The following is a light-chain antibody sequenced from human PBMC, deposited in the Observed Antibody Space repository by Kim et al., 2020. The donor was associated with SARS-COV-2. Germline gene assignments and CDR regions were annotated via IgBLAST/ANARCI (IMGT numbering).Light chain of an antibody. CDR1: SLRSYY. CDR2: GKN. Sequence: VALGQSVRITCQGDSLRSYYATWYQQKPGQAPIVVIYGKNNRPSGIPDRFSGSSSGNTASLTITGTQAGDEADYYCNSRDSNDNVVFGGGTQLTVL. J-gene: IGLJ2*01. V-gene: IGLV3-19*01. CDR3: NSRDSNDNVV.